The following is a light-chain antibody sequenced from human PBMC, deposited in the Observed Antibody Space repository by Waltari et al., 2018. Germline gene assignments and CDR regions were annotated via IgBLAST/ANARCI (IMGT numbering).Light chain of an antibody. CDR2: DAS. J-gene: IGKJ1*01. CDR1: QSVSSF. V-gene: IGKV3-11*01. CDR3: QQRDNWPWT. Sequence: DIVLTQSPATVALSPGERATLSGRTSQSVSSFVAWYHQKPGQPPRLLIADASNRASGISDRITASGSGLDFTLTISSLEPEDVGVYYCQQRDNWPWTFGQGTKVEIK.